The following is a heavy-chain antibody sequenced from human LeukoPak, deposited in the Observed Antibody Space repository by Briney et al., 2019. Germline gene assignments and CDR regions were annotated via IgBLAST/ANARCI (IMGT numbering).Heavy chain of an antibody. CDR3: AREVGPLYYYYYMDV. Sequence: SVKVSCKASGGTFSSYAISWVRQAPGQGLERMGGIIPIFGTANYAQKFQGRVTITADESTSTAYMELSSLRSEDTAVYYCAREVGPLYYYYYMDVWGKGTTVTVFS. V-gene: IGHV1-69*13. D-gene: IGHD2-2*01. CDR1: GGTFSSYA. J-gene: IGHJ6*03. CDR2: IIPIFGTA.